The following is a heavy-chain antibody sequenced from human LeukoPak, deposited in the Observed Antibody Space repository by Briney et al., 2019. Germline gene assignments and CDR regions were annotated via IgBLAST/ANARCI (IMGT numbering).Heavy chain of an antibody. CDR3: AKDWTMYTYYFDY. CDR2: ISSSGFTV. J-gene: IGHJ4*02. V-gene: IGHV3-48*03. Sequence: GGSLRLSCAASGFTFSSYEMDWVRQAPGKGLEWVSYISSSGFTVYYADSVKGRFTVSRDNAKNSLYLQMNSLRAEDTAVYYCAKDWTMYTYYFDYWGQGTLVTVSS. CDR1: GFTFSSYE. D-gene: IGHD2-2*02.